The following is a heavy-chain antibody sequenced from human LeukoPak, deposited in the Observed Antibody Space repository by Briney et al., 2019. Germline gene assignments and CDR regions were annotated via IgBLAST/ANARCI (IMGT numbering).Heavy chain of an antibody. Sequence: PGRSLRLSCTGSGFRFGGYALSWVRQAPGKGLEWVGFIRSKALYGTSEYAASVEGRFTTSRDDSNSIAYLQMNSLKTEDTAVYFCVRESVRDYYFDYWGQGTLVTVSS. V-gene: IGHV3-49*04. CDR3: VRESVRDYYFDY. CDR2: IRSKALYGTS. D-gene: IGHD3-10*02. CDR1: GFRFGGYA. J-gene: IGHJ4*02.